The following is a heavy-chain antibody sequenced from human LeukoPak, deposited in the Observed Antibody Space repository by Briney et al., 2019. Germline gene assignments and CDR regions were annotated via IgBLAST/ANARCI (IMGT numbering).Heavy chain of an antibody. D-gene: IGHD4-17*01. CDR1: GFTFSSYE. Sequence: GGSLRLSXAASGFTFSSYEMNWVRQAPGKGLEWVSYISSSGSTIYYADSVKGRFTISRDNAKNSLYLQMNSLRAEDTAVYYCARARFYGDYSDYWGQGTLVTVSS. V-gene: IGHV3-48*03. CDR3: ARARFYGDYSDY. J-gene: IGHJ4*02. CDR2: ISSSGSTI.